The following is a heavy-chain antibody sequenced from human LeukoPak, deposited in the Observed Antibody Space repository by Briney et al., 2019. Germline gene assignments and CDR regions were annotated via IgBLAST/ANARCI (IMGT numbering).Heavy chain of an antibody. V-gene: IGHV4-38-2*02. D-gene: IGHD2-15*01. CDR2: IYHSGST. Sequence: SETLSLTCTVSGYSISSGYYWGWIRQPPGKGLEWIGSIYHSGSTYYNPSLKSRVTISVDTSKNQFSLKLSSVTAADTAVYYCAPKVVGSTPFDYWGQGTLVTVSS. J-gene: IGHJ4*02. CDR1: GYSISSGYY. CDR3: APKVVGSTPFDY.